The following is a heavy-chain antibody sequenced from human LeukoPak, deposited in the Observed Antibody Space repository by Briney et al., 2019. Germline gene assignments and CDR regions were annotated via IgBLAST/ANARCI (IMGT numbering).Heavy chain of an antibody. CDR2: IYYSGST. V-gene: IGHV4-34*01. Sequence: MASETLSLTCAVYGGSFSGYYWSWIRQPPGKGPEWIGSIYYSGSTYYNPSLKSRVTISVDTSKNQFSLKLSSVTAADTAVYYCAREGSPFFRPVDIWGQGTVGAVSS. CDR3: AREGSPFFRPVDI. D-gene: IGHD3/OR15-3a*01. CDR1: GGSFSGYY. J-gene: IGHJ3*02.